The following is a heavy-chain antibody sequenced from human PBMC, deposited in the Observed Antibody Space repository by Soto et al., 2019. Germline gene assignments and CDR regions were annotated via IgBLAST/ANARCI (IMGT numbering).Heavy chain of an antibody. V-gene: IGHV4-4*02. D-gene: IGHD6-19*01. J-gene: IGHJ5*02. Sequence: SETLSLTCAVSGGSISSSNWWSWVRQPPGKGLEWIGEIYHSGSTNYNPSLKSRVTISVDKSKNQFSLKLSSVTAADTAVYYCARDNLGSAVAVNWFDPWGQGTLVTVSS. CDR2: IYHSGST. CDR1: GGSISSSNW. CDR3: ARDNLGSAVAVNWFDP.